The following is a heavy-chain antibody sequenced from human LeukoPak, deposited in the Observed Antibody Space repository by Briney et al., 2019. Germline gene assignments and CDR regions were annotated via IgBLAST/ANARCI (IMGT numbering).Heavy chain of an antibody. D-gene: IGHD1-26*01. CDR3: GRGLRYSESYVVEY. J-gene: IGHJ4*02. Sequence: SETLSVTCTVSGGSVTADNYFWSWTRQPPGEGLEWLGYIYYTAGSYYNPSLKSRVTMSIDASTNQFPLKLNSGTAADTAVYHCGRGLRYSESYVVEYWGLGTLVTVSS. V-gene: IGHV4-30-4*08. CDR2: IYYTAGS. CDR1: GGSVTADNYF.